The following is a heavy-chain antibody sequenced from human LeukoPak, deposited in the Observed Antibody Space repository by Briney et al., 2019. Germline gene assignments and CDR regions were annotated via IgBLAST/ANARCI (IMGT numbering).Heavy chain of an antibody. D-gene: IGHD5-18*01. CDR2: ISSSSSYI. CDR1: GFTFSSYS. V-gene: IGHV3-21*01. CDR3: AREVDTAMVSQDY. J-gene: IGHJ4*02. Sequence: GGSLRLSCAASGFTFSSYSMNWVRQAPGKGLEWVSSISSSSSYIYYADSVKGRLTISRDNAKNSLYLQMNSLRAEDTAVYYCAREVDTAMVSQDYWGQGTLVTVSS.